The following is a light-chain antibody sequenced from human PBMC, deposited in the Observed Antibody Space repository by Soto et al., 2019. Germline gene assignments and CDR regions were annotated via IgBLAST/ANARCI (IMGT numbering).Light chain of an antibody. CDR3: QQSHSTPWT. V-gene: IGKV1-39*01. J-gene: IGKJ1*01. CDR1: QSISSY. Sequence: DIQMTQSPSSLSASVGDRVTITCRASQSISSYLNWYQQKPGKAPKLLIYAASSLQSGVPARFSGSGSGTDFTRNISRLQPEDVATYYCQQSHSTPWTFGQGTKVEIK. CDR2: AAS.